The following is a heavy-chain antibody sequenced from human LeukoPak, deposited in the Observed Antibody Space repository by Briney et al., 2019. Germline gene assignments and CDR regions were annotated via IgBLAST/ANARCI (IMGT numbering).Heavy chain of an antibody. V-gene: IGHV3-21*01. CDR2: ISSSSSYI. J-gene: IGHJ4*02. Sequence: NAGGSLRLSCAASGFTFSSYSMNWVRQAPGKGLEWVSSISSSSSYIYCADSVKGRSTISRDNAKNSLYLQMNSLRAEDTAVYYCACRTGYRGDWGQGTLVTVSS. CDR3: ACRTGYRGD. CDR1: GFTFSSYS. D-gene: IGHD5-24*01.